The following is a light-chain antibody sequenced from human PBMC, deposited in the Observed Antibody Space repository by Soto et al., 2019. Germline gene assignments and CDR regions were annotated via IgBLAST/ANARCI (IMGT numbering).Light chain of an antibody. CDR2: GAN. CDR3: LLYNSGAVIWV. Sequence: QAVVTQEPSLTVSPGGTVTLTCTSSTGPVTSDYFPNWFQQKPGQAPRALIYGANNRHSWTPARFSGSLLGGKAALTLSGVQPEDEADYYCLLYNSGAVIWVFGGGTKLTVL. CDR1: TGPVTSDYF. V-gene: IGLV7-43*01. J-gene: IGLJ3*02.